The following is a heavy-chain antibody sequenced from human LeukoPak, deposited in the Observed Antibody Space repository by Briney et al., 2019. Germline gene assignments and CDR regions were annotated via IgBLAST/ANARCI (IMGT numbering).Heavy chain of an antibody. CDR1: GFTFSSYA. Sequence: GGSLRLSCAASGFTFSSYAMSRVRQAPGKGLEWVSAISGSGGSTYYADSVKGRFTISRDNSKNTLYLQMNSLRAEDTAVYYCAKGSRGHCSGGSCYHTYNWFDPWGQGTLVTVSS. J-gene: IGHJ5*02. CDR3: AKGSRGHCSGGSCYHTYNWFDP. V-gene: IGHV3-23*01. CDR2: ISGSGGST. D-gene: IGHD2-15*01.